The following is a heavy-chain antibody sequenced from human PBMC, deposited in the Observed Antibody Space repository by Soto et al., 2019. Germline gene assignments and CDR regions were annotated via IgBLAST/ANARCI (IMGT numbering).Heavy chain of an antibody. CDR1: GGSISSYY. CDR2: IYYSGST. D-gene: IGHD3-10*01. CDR3: ASDYYGSGSSKSDAFDI. J-gene: IGHJ3*02. V-gene: IGHV4-59*08. Sequence: SETLSLTCTVSGGSISSYYWSWIRQPPGKGLEWIGYIYYSGSTNYNPSLKSRVTISVDTSKNQFSLKLSSVTAADTAVYYCASDYYGSGSSKSDAFDIWGQGTMVTVSS.